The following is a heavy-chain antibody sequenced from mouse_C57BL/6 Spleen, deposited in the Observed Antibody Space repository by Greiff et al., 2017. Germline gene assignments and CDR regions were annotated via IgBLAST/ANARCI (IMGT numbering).Heavy chain of an antibody. Sequence: QVQLQQSGAELVKPGASVKISCKASGYAFSGYWMNWVKQRPGKGLEWIGQIYPGDGDTNYNGKFKGKATLTADKSSSTAYMQLSSLTSEDSAVYFCARRGYGNPFAYWGQGTLVTVSA. J-gene: IGHJ3*01. D-gene: IGHD2-1*01. CDR1: GYAFSGYW. V-gene: IGHV1-80*01. CDR3: ARRGYGNPFAY. CDR2: IYPGDGDT.